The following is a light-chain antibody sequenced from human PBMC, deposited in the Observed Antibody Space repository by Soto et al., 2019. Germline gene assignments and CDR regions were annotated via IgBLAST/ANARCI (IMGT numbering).Light chain of an antibody. Sequence: DIQMTQYPSSLSASVGDRVTITCRASQTISTYLNWYQQKPGKAPRLLIYDASSLLSGVPSRFSGSGSGTDFTLTIASLQPEDFSTYYCQQSDSTPYTFGQGTK. J-gene: IGKJ2*01. CDR2: DAS. CDR1: QTISTY. CDR3: QQSDSTPYT. V-gene: IGKV1-39*01.